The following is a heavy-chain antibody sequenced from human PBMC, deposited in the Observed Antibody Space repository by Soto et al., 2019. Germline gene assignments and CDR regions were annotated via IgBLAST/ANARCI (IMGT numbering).Heavy chain of an antibody. D-gene: IGHD5-18*01. CDR2: LYSSGKA. V-gene: IGHV4-4*07. CDR1: GISISPYY. CDR3: AMHFDVNTALDYYYFDL. Sequence: QVQLQESGPGLVKTSETLSLTCTVSGISISPYYWTWIRQPAGKGLEWIGHLYSSGKATYNPSLKNRVTMSLFRGHFSLTLKPVTGADTTGYYCAMHFDVNTALDYYYFDLWGRGTLVTVSS. J-gene: IGHJ2*01.